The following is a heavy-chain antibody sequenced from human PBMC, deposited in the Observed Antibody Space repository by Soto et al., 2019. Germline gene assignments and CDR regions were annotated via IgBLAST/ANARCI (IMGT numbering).Heavy chain of an antibody. CDR2: ISGSGGST. CDR1: GVTFSSYA. J-gene: IGHJ4*02. CDR3: AKGLDIVLLPTTVGFDY. D-gene: IGHD2-2*03. V-gene: IGHV3-23*01. Sequence: EVQLLESGGDLVQPGGSLRLSCAASGVTFSSYAMSWVRQAPGKGLEWVSGISGSGGSTDYGDSVKGRFTISRDNSKNTLYLQMNSLRAEDTAVYYCAKGLDIVLLPTTVGFDYWGQGTLVTVSS.